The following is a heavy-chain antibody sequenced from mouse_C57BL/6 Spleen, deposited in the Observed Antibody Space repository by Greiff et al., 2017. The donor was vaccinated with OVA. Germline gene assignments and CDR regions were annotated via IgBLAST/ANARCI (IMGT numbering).Heavy chain of an antibody. Sequence: QVQLQQSGAELVRPGTSVTVSCKASGYAFTNYLIEWVKQRPGQGLEWIGVINPGSGGTNYNEKFKGKATLTADKSSSTAYMQLSSLTSEDSAVYFCARDGSSYDFDYWGQGTTLTVSS. D-gene: IGHD1-1*01. J-gene: IGHJ2*01. CDR1: GYAFTNYL. V-gene: IGHV1-54*01. CDR2: INPGSGGT. CDR3: ARDGSSYDFDY.